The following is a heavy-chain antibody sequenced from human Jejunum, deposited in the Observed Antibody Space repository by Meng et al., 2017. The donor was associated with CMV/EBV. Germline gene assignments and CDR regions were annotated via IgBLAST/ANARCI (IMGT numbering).Heavy chain of an antibody. D-gene: IGHD5-18*01. CDR2: INHSGDT. CDR3: ARGRYGLHYFFDS. Sequence: VNDVSWSGYHWAWIRQPPGKGLEWIAEINHSGDTDYNRSLKSRVTISIDSSKNQFSLRLSSVTAADTAVYYCARGRYGLHYFFDSWGQGTLVTVSS. J-gene: IGHJ4*02. CDR1: DVSWSGYH. V-gene: IGHV4-34*01.